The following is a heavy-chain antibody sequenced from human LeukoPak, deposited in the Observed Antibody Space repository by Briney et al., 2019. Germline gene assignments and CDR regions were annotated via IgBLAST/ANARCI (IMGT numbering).Heavy chain of an antibody. J-gene: IGHJ4*02. V-gene: IGHV3-74*01. CDR3: VSFYETY. CDR2: INSDGSWT. Sequence: GGSLRLSCAASGFTFSSYSLNWVRQAPGKGLEWVSHINSDGSWTSYADSVKGRFTISKDNAKNTVYLQMNSLRAEDTAVYYCVSFYETYWGRGTLVTVSS. CDR1: GFTFSSYS. D-gene: IGHD2/OR15-2a*01.